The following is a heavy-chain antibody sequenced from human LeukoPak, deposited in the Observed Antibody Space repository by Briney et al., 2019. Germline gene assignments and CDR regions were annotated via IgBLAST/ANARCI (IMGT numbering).Heavy chain of an antibody. Sequence: GGSLRLSCAASGFTFSSYAMSWVRQAPGKGLEWVSDINGSGGSTYYADSVKGRFTISRDNAKNSLYLQMNSLRAEDTALYYCAKDIGRFPHALDIWGQGTMVTVSS. CDR3: AKDIGRFPHALDI. D-gene: IGHD1-26*01. V-gene: IGHV3-23*01. CDR2: INGSGGST. J-gene: IGHJ3*02. CDR1: GFTFSSYA.